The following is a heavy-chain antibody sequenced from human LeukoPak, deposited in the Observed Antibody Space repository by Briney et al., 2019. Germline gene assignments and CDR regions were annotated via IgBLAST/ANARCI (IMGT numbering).Heavy chain of an antibody. J-gene: IGHJ4*02. CDR2: INCDGSST. Sequence: PGGSLRLSCAASGFCFSNYWMHWVRQVPGKGLEWVSRINCDGSSTSYADSVKGRFTISRDNAKNTLYLQMNSLRAEDTAVYYCASRAVSGTYYVYYFDYWGQGTLVTVSS. CDR1: GFCFSNYW. V-gene: IGHV3-74*01. CDR3: ASRAVSGTYYVYYFDY. D-gene: IGHD1-26*01.